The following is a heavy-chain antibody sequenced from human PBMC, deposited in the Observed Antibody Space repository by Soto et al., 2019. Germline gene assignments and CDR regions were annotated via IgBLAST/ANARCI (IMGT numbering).Heavy chain of an antibody. D-gene: IGHD1-26*01. CDR1: GYSISSSNW. CDR3: ARREIQGPIDY. V-gene: IGHV4-28*01. Sequence: SETLSLTCAVSGYSISSSNWRGWIRQPPGKGLEWIGYIYYSGTTYYNPSLTSRVTMSVDTSKNQFSLKLTSVTAVDTAVYYCARREIQGPIDYWGQGTLVT. CDR2: IYYSGTT. J-gene: IGHJ4*02.